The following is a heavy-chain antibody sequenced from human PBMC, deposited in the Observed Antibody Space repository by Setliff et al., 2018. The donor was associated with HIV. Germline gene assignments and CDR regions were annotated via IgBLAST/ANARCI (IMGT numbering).Heavy chain of an antibody. CDR2: GYRSGTT. CDR3: GRHNSTGLGGGAGGDFDI. CDR1: GYFINIAYY. D-gene: IGHD2-21*01. J-gene: IGHJ3*02. V-gene: IGHV4-38-2*01. Sequence: NPSETLSLTCAVSGYFINIAYYWGWIRQYPGKRLEWIGSGYRSGTTFYNPSLKSRVTISLDTSKNQFSMRLTSVTAADTAVYYCGRHNSTGLGGGAGGDFDIWGQGTMVTVSS.